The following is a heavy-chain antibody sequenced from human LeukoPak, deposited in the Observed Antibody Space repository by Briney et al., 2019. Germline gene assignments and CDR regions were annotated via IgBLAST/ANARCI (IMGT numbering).Heavy chain of an antibody. CDR3: ARHYYDSSGSAYYFDY. D-gene: IGHD3-22*01. Sequence: SETLSLTCTVSGGSISSSSSYWGWIRQPPGKGLEWIGSIRYSGKTYYNPSLKIRVTMSLDTSKNQFSLRLSPVTAADTAVYSCARHYYDSSGSAYYFDYWGQGSLVTVSS. J-gene: IGHJ4*02. V-gene: IGHV4-39*01. CDR1: GGSISSSSSY. CDR2: IRYSGKT.